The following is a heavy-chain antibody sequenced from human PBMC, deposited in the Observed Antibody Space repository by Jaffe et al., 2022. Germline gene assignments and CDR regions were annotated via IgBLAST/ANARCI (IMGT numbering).Heavy chain of an antibody. J-gene: IGHJ4*02. CDR1: GFTFDDYA. Sequence: EVQLVESGGVVVQPGGSLRLSCAASGFTFDDYAMHWVRQAPGKGLEWVSLISWDGGSTYYADSVKGRFTISRDNSKNSLYLQMNSLRAEDTALYYCAKDKGYDSSGSPWYYFDYWGQGTLVTVSS. V-gene: IGHV3-43D*04. CDR2: ISWDGGST. CDR3: AKDKGYDSSGSPWYYFDY. D-gene: IGHD3-22*01.